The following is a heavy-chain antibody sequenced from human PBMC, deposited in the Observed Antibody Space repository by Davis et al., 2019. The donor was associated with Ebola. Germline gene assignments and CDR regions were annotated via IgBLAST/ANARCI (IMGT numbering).Heavy chain of an antibody. CDR2: MNPNTGNT. CDR3: ARAPSRTSSGAIFYFDY. Sequence: ASVKVSCKTSGYTFTSYDINWVRQATGQGLEWMGWMNPNTGNTSYAQKFQGRVTITRSTSINTAYMDLSSLRSEETAMYYCARAPSRTSSGAIFYFDYWGQGALVTVSS. D-gene: IGHD2-2*01. V-gene: IGHV1-8*03. J-gene: IGHJ4*02. CDR1: GYTFTSYD.